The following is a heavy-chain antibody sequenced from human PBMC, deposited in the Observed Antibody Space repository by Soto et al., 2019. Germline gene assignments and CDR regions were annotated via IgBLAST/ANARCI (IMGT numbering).Heavy chain of an antibody. CDR1: GYTFTSYG. V-gene: IGHV1-18*01. Sequence: QVQLVQSGAEVKKPGASVKVSCKASGYTFTSYGISWVRQAPGQGLERMGWISAYNGNTNYAQKLQGRVTMTTDTSTSTAYLGLRSLRSDDTAVYYCARERVYDFWSCYYRTCDNWGQGTLVTVSS. CDR3: ARERVYDFWSCYYRTCDN. CDR2: ISAYNGNT. D-gene: IGHD3-3*01. J-gene: IGHJ4*02.